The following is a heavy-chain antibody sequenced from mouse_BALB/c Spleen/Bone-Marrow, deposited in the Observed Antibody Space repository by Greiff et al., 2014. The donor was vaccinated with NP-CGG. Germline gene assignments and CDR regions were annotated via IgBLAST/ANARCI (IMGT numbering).Heavy chain of an antibody. CDR1: GYTFTEYT. Sequence: VQLKESGPELVKPGTSVKISCKTSGYTFTEYTMHWVKQSHGESLEWIGGINPNNGGTSYNQKSKGKATLTVNKSSSTAYMELRSLTSEDSAVYYCARSEGRYYFAMNYWGQGTSVTVSS. J-gene: IGHJ4*01. CDR2: INPNNGGT. CDR3: ARSEGRYYFAMNY. V-gene: IGHV1-22*01.